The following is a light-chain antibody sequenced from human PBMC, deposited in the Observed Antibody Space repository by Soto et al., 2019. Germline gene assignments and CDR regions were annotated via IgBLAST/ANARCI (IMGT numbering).Light chain of an antibody. CDR1: SSKIGNNA. CDR2: RNS. Sequence: QAVVTQPPSASGSPGQRVIISCSGSSSKIGNNAVNWYQHLPGTSPKLLIYRNSQRPSGVPDRFSGSKSGTSASLAISGLQSEDETDYYCATWDDSLDGWVFGGGTKLTVL. V-gene: IGLV1-44*01. J-gene: IGLJ3*02. CDR3: ATWDDSLDGWV.